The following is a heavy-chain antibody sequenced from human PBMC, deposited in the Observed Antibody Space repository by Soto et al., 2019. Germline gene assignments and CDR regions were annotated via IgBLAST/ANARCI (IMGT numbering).Heavy chain of an antibody. J-gene: IGHJ3*02. V-gene: IGHV1-2*02. CDR2: INPNSGGT. Sequence: AASVKVSCKASGYTFTGYYMHWVRQAPGQGLEWMGWINPNSGGTNYAQKFQGRVTMTRDTSISTAYMELSRLRSDDTAVYYCARVGSYCSSTSCHPGYSGYDWNIWGQGTMVTVSS. D-gene: IGHD2-2*01. CDR3: ARVGSYCSSTSCHPGYSGYDWNI. CDR1: GYTFTGYY.